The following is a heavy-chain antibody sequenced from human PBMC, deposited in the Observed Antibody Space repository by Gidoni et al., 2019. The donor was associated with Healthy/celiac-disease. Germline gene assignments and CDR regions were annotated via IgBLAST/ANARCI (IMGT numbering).Heavy chain of an antibody. D-gene: IGHD6-19*01. V-gene: IGHV3-30*18. CDR2: ISYDGSNK. CDR1: GFTFSNYG. CDR3: AKDASYSSGWYEDY. Sequence: QVQLVESGGGVVQPGRSLRVSCEAAGFTFSNYGMHLVRQAPGKGLEWVAVISYDGSNKYYSDSVKGRFTISRDNSKNTLYLQMNSLRAEDTAVYYCAKDASYSSGWYEDYWGQGTLVTVSS. J-gene: IGHJ4*02.